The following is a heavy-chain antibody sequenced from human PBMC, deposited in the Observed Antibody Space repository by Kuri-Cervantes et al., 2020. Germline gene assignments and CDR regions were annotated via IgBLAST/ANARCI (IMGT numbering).Heavy chain of an antibody. D-gene: IGHD3-22*01. Sequence: LSLTCAASGFTFSSYAMHWVRQAPGKGLEWVAVISYDGSNKYYADSVKGRFTISRDNSKNTLYLQMNSLRAEDTAVYYCARRGGSYYDSSGYYSFYWGQGTLVTVSS. V-gene: IGHV3-30*04. CDR1: GFTFSSYA. CDR3: ARRGGSYYDSSGYYSFY. J-gene: IGHJ4*02. CDR2: ISYDGSNK.